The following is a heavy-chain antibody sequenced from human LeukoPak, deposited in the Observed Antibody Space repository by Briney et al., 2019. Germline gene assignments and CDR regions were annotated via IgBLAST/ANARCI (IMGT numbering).Heavy chain of an antibody. CDR2: INPNSGGT. CDR3: ARDVLGPYGMDV. Sequence: GASVKVSCKASGYTFTGYYMHWVRQAPGRGLEWMGWINPNSGGTKYAQKFQGRVTMTRDTSISTVYMELSRLRSDDTAVYYCARDVLGPYGMDVWGQGTTVTVSS. CDR1: GYTFTGYY. D-gene: IGHD3-16*01. V-gene: IGHV1-2*02. J-gene: IGHJ6*02.